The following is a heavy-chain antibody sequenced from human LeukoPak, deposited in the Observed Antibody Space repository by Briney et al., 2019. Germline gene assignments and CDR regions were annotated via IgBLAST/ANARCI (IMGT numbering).Heavy chain of an antibody. J-gene: IGHJ4*02. Sequence: SVKVSCKASGGTFSSYAISWVRQAPGQGLEWMGGIIPIFGTANYAQKFQGRVTITTDECTSTAYMELSRLRSEDTAVYYCARSNTYYYDSSGYYADYWGQGTLVTVSS. D-gene: IGHD3-22*01. CDR2: IIPIFGTA. CDR1: GGTFSSYA. V-gene: IGHV1-69*05. CDR3: ARSNTYYYDSSGYYADY.